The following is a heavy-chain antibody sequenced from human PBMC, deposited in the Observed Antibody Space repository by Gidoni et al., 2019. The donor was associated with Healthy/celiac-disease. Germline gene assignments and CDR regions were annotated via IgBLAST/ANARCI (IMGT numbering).Heavy chain of an antibody. V-gene: IGHV3-30*18. Sequence: QVQLVESGGGVVQHGRSLRLSCAASGFTFSSYGMHWVRQAPGKGLEWVAVISYDGSNKYYADSVKGRFTISRDNSKNTLYLQMNSLRAEDTAVYYCAKDQIPKIVATMADPWGQGTLVTVSS. CDR2: ISYDGSNK. CDR1: GFTFSSYG. J-gene: IGHJ5*02. D-gene: IGHD5-12*01. CDR3: AKDQIPKIVATMADP.